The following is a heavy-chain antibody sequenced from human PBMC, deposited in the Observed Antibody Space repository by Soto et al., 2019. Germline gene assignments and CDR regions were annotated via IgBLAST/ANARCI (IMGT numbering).Heavy chain of an antibody. CDR1: VDIVSSNIAA. D-gene: IGHD3-3*01. CDR3: ARDLYYDFWSGYPHDAFDI. J-gene: IGHJ3*02. CDR2: TYYRSKWCK. V-gene: IGHV6-1*01. Sequence: PSQTLSLTCAISVDIVSSNIAAGNCIRQSPSRGLEWLGRTYYRSKWCKDYAVSVKSRITINPDTSKNQFSLQLNSVTPEDTAVYYCARDLYYDFWSGYPHDAFDIWGQGTMVTVS.